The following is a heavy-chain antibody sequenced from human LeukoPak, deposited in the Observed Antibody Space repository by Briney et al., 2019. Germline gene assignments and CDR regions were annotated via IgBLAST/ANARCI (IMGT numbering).Heavy chain of an antibody. D-gene: IGHD6-13*01. CDR1: GYSFTSYW. CDR3: ARHPHSSSWFTRSPYGMDV. CDR2: IYPGDSDT. V-gene: IGHV5-51*01. Sequence: GESLKISCKGSGYSFTSYWIGWVRQMPGKGLEWMGIIYPGDSDTRYSPSFQGQVTISADKSISTAYLQWSSLKASDTAMYYCARHPHSSSWFTRSPYGMDVWGQGTTVTVSS. J-gene: IGHJ6*02.